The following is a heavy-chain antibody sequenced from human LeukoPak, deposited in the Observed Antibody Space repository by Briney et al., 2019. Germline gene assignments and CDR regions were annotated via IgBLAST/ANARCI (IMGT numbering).Heavy chain of an antibody. Sequence: PGGSLRLFCAASGFTFSSYSMNWVRQAPGKGLEWVSSISSSSSYIYYADSVKGRFTISRDNAKNSLYLQMNSLRAEDTAVYYCARGSPLTMIVVVKGAFDIWGQGTMVTVSS. CDR2: ISSSSSYI. J-gene: IGHJ3*02. CDR1: GFTFSSYS. V-gene: IGHV3-21*01. CDR3: ARGSPLTMIVVVKGAFDI. D-gene: IGHD3-22*01.